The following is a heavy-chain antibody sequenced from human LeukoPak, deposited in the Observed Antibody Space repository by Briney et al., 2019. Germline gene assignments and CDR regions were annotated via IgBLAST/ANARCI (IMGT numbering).Heavy chain of an antibody. D-gene: IGHD2-21*02. V-gene: IGHV1-46*01. CDR2: INPSGGST. CDR1: GYTFTSYY. Sequence: ASVKVSCKASGYTFTSYYMHWVRQAPGQGLEWMGIINPSGGSTSYAQKFQGRVTMTRDMSTSTVYMELSSLRSEDTAVYYCAISYCGGDCYSFDWFDPWGQGTLVTVSS. J-gene: IGHJ5*02. CDR3: AISYCGGDCYSFDWFDP.